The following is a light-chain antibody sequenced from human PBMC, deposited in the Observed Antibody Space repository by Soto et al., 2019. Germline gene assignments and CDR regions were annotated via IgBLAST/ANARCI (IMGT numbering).Light chain of an antibody. CDR2: DVS. V-gene: IGLV2-14*01. CDR3: SSYTSRRTLVV. Sequence: QSVLTQPASVSGSPGQSITISCTGTSSDVGGYNYVSWYQQHPGKAPKLMIYDVSNRPSGVSNRFSGSKSGNTASLTISGLQAEDEADYYCSSYTSRRTLVVFGGGTKLTVL. J-gene: IGLJ2*01. CDR1: SSDVGGYNY.